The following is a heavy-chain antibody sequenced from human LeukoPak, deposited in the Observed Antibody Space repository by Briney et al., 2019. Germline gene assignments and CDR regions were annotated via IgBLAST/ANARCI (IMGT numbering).Heavy chain of an antibody. CDR1: GYTFTGYY. CDR2: INPDSGGT. D-gene: IGHD3-10*01. J-gene: IGHJ5*02. Sequence: ASVKVSCKASGYTFTGYYIHWVRQAPGQGLEWMAWINPDSGGTNYAQKFQGRVAMTRDTSISTAYMELSRLRSDDTAVYYCARGRLGTWFGELKAWGQGTLVTVSS. CDR3: ARGRLGTWFGELKA. V-gene: IGHV1-2*02.